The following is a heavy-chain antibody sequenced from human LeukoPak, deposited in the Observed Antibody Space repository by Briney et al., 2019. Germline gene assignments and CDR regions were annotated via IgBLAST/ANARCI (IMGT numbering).Heavy chain of an antibody. Sequence: SETLFLTCTVPGDSIRSDYWGSIRQTPGKALAWIARELYDGRTFYIASLKSRLTMSVDTSKKQFSLRLTSVTAADTAIYYCAKRLDSDRSDLKAAFDVWGQGTMVTVSS. D-gene: IGHD3-22*01. V-gene: IGHV4-39*01. CDR2: ELYDGRT. CDR1: GDSIRSDY. J-gene: IGHJ3*01. CDR3: AKRLDSDRSDLKAAFDV.